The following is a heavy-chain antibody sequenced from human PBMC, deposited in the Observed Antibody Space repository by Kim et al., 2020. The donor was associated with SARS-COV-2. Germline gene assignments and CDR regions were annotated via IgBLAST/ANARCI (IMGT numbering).Heavy chain of an antibody. CDR3: AKEGVTQEERSYDIFETYYYYYGMDV. D-gene: IGHD3-9*01. CDR2: ISGSGGST. V-gene: IGHV3-23*01. CDR1: GFTFSSYA. J-gene: IGHJ6*02. Sequence: GGSLRLSCAASGFTFSSYAMSWVRQAPGKGLEWVSAISGSGGSTYYADSVKGRFTISRDNSKNTLYLQMNSLRAEDTAVYYCAKEGVTQEERSYDIFETYYYYYGMDVWGQGTTVTVSS.